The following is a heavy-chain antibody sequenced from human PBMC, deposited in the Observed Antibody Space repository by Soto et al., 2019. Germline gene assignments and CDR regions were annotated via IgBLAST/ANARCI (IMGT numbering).Heavy chain of an antibody. CDR2: IYYSGST. V-gene: IGHV4-61*01. Sequence: SETLSLTCTVSGGSVSSGSYYWSWIRQPPGKGLEWIGYIYYSGSTNYNPSLKSRVTISVDTSKNQFSLKLSSVTAADTAVYYCARVLYYDILTGYQDPYYYYGMDVWGQGTTVTVSS. J-gene: IGHJ6*02. CDR1: GGSVSSGSYY. D-gene: IGHD3-9*01. CDR3: ARVLYYDILTGYQDPYYYYGMDV.